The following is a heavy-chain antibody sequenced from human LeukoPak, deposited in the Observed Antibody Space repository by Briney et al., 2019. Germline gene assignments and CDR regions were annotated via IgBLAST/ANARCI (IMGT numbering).Heavy chain of an antibody. D-gene: IGHD6-13*01. CDR1: GDTFTTDY. V-gene: IGHV1-46*01. CDR3: ASAAHWQQLPNY. CDR2: SNPSGGST. Sequence: GASVKASCKASGDTFTTDYIHWVRQGPGQGPEWMGVSNPSGGSTTNAQKFQGRVTMTRDTSTSTVYMELSSLRSDDTAVYYCASAAHWQQLPNYWGQGTLVTVSS. J-gene: IGHJ4*02.